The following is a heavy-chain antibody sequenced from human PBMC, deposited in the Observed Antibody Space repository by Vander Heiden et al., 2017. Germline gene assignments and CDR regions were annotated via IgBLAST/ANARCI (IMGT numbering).Heavy chain of an antibody. CDR1: GFTVSSYT. CDR3: ARHHCTGGSCRGYFDF. Sequence: EVQLVEAGGGLVKPGGSLRLSCEASGFTVSSYTMDLVRQAPGKGLEWVSSISGSGYNIYYADSVKGRFTISRDNAKNSLYLQMNSLRAEDTAVYYCARHHCTGGSCRGYFDFWGQGTLVTVSS. V-gene: IGHV3-21*01. D-gene: IGHD2-8*02. CDR2: ISGSGYNI. J-gene: IGHJ4*02.